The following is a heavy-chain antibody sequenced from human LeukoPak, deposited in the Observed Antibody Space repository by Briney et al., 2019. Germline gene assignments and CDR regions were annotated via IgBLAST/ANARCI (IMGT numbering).Heavy chain of an antibody. CDR1: GYTFTGYY. CDR2: INPNSGGT. D-gene: IGHD5-24*01. Sequence: GASVKVSCKASGYTFTGYYMHWVRQAPGQGLEWMGWINPNSGGTNYAQKFQGRVTVTRDTSISTAYMELSRLRSDDTAVYYCARRRDGYNYEDYWGQGTLVTVSS. J-gene: IGHJ4*02. V-gene: IGHV1-2*02. CDR3: ARRRDGYNYEDY.